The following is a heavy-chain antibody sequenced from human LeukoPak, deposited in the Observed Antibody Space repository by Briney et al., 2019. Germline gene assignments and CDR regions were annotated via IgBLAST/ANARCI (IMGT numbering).Heavy chain of an antibody. CDR2: INPSGAST. J-gene: IGHJ4*02. CDR3: TRDGYYGVSYYFDY. Sequence: ASVKVSCKASGYMLTSYSMHWVRQAPGQGLEWMGIINPSGASTSYAQKFQGRVTMTRDTSTNTVYMELSSLRSEDTAVYHCTRDGYYGVSYYFDYWGQGTLVTVSS. V-gene: IGHV1-46*03. CDR1: GYMLTSYS. D-gene: IGHD4-17*01.